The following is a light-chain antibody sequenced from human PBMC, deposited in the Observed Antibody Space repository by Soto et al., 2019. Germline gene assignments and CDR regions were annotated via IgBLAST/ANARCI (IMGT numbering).Light chain of an antibody. J-gene: IGKJ1*01. CDR3: QQSYSNPWM. V-gene: IGKV1-39*01. CDR2: GAS. CDR1: QTIAHY. Sequence: DIQMTQSPSSLSASVGDRVTITCRASQTIAHYLNWYQQKPGKDPKLLIYGASSLQSGVPSRFSGSGSGTDFTLTISRLQPEAFATYYCQQSYSNPWMFGQGTKVEIK.